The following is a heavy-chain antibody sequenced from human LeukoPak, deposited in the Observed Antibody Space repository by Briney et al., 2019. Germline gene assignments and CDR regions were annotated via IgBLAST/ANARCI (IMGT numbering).Heavy chain of an antibody. D-gene: IGHD2-21*02. V-gene: IGHV1-8*01. CDR3: ASAYCGGDCHSANYYYGMDV. J-gene: IGHJ6*02. CDR1: GYTFTSYD. CDR2: MNPNSGNT. Sequence: GASVKVSCKASGYTFTSYDINWVRQATGQGLEWMGWMNPNSGNTGYAQKFQGRVTMTRNTSISTAYMELSSLRPEDTAVYYCASAYCGGDCHSANYYYGMDVWGQGTTVTVSS.